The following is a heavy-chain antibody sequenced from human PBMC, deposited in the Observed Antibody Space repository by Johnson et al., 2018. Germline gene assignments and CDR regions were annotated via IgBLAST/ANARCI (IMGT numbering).Heavy chain of an antibody. CDR3: AREFPATYYFDY. Sequence: QVQLVQSGAEVEKPGASXKVSCKAFGNTFTSYIIHWVRQAPGQGLEWMGIMKPSSGYTEYTQKFQGRVTMNRDTSTSTVDMELSSLRPEDTAVYYCAREFPATYYFDYWGQGTLVTVSS. J-gene: IGHJ4*02. D-gene: IGHD6-25*01. CDR2: MKPSSGYT. V-gene: IGHV1-46*01. CDR1: GNTFTSYI.